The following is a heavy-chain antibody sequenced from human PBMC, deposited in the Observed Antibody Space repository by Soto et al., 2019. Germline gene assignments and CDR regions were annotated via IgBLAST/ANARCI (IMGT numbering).Heavy chain of an antibody. Sequence: TSETLSLTCTVSGGSISSYYWSWIRQPPGKGLEWIGYIYYSGSTNYNPSLKSRVTISVDTSKDQFSLKLSSVTAADTAVYYCARVSVLRYFDWFNNWFDPWGQGTLVTVSS. D-gene: IGHD3-9*01. CDR2: IYYSGST. CDR3: ARVSVLRYFDWFNNWFDP. V-gene: IGHV4-59*01. J-gene: IGHJ5*02. CDR1: GGSISSYY.